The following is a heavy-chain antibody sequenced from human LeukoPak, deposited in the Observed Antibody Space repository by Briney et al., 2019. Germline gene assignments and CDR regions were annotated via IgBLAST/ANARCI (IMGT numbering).Heavy chain of an antibody. V-gene: IGHV3-53*01. CDR2: IYNDGST. J-gene: IGHJ6*04. D-gene: IGHD2-21*02. Sequence: PGGSLRLSCAASGFSVSNNYMSWVRQAPGKGLEWVSVIYNDGSTHYTDSAKGRFTISKDNSKNTLYLQMNDLSAEDTAVYCCARDREEVTARAQMDVWGKGTTVTVSS. CDR1: GFSVSNNY. CDR3: ARDREEVTARAQMDV.